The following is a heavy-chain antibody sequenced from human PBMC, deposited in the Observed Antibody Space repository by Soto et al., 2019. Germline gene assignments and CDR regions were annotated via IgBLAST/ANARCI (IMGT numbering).Heavy chain of an antibody. D-gene: IGHD3-3*01. CDR1: GYTFTSYD. Sequence: ASVKVSCKASGYTFTSYDINWVRQATGQGREWMGWMNPNSGNTGYAQKFQGRVTMTRNTSISTAYMELSSLRSEDTAVYYCARGLGGITIFGVVIRNPRRTDAFDIWGQGTKVTV. J-gene: IGHJ3*02. V-gene: IGHV1-8*01. CDR2: MNPNSGNT. CDR3: ARGLGGITIFGVVIRNPRRTDAFDI.